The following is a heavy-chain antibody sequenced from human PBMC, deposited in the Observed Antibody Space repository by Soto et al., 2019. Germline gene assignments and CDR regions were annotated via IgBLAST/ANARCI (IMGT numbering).Heavy chain of an antibody. J-gene: IGHJ6*02. Sequence: QVQLVQSGAEMKKPGASVKVSCKASVYSFTTYYIQWVRHAPGHGPEWLGIINPSSGTTRYAQNFQSRVTLTRDTSTSTVYMELTGLRSEDSAVYYCAREWANNTVIGGVTFRYYHRMDVWGQGTTVTVSS. CDR1: VYSFTTYY. D-gene: IGHD3-16*01. CDR2: INPSSGTT. CDR3: AREWANNTVIGGVTFRYYHRMDV. V-gene: IGHV1-46*01.